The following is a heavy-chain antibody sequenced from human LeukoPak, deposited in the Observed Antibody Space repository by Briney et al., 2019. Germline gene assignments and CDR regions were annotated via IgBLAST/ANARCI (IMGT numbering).Heavy chain of an antibody. D-gene: IGHD2-2*01. J-gene: IGHJ4*02. CDR2: IYYSGST. V-gene: IGHV4-30-4*01. Sequence: PSETLSLTCTVSGGSISSGDYYWSWIRQPPGKGLEWIGYIYYSGSTYYNPSLKSRVTISVDTSKNQFSLKLSSVTAADTAVYYCARSTRIGEYQLPPDYWGQGTLVTVSS. CDR3: ARSTRIGEYQLPPDY. CDR1: GGSISSGDYY.